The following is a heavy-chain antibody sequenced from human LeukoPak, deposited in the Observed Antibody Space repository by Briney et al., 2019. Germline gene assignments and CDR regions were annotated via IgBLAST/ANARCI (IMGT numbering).Heavy chain of an antibody. J-gene: IGHJ4*02. D-gene: IGHD6-19*01. CDR2: INIDSDYT. V-gene: IGHV3-11*05. CDR3: ARDGHSSGWSYFDY. Sequence: GGSLRLSCAASGFTFSDYYMSWVRQAPGKGLEWISYINIDSDYTNYADSVRGRFTISRDNAKNSLYLQMNSLRAEDTALYYCARDGHSSGWSYFDYWGQGTLVTVSS. CDR1: GFTFSDYY.